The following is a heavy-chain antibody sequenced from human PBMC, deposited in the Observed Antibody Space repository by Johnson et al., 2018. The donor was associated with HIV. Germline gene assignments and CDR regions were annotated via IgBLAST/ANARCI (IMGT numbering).Heavy chain of an antibody. CDR1: GFTFNNYG. CDR2: IWYDGSNK. Sequence: QVQLVESGGGVVQPGRSLRLSCAASGFTFNNYGMHWVRQAPGKGLEWVAVIWYDGSNKYYADSVKGRFTISRDNSKNTLYLQMNSLRAEDTAVYYCARVGPRSKGGPVDAFDIWGQGTMVTVSS. V-gene: IGHV3-30*19. CDR3: ARVGPRSKGGPVDAFDI. D-gene: IGHD3-16*01. J-gene: IGHJ3*02.